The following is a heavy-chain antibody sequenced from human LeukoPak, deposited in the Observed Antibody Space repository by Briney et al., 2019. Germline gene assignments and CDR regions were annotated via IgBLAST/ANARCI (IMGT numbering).Heavy chain of an antibody. CDR1: GFSLSTSGVG. J-gene: IGHJ5*02. Sequence: SGPTLVNPTQTLTLTCTFSGFSLSTSGVGVGWIRQPPGKALEWVALIYWDDDKRYSPSPKSRLTITKDTSKNQVVLTMTNMDPVDTATYYCAHSLGYCSGGSCPNWFDPWGQGTLVTVSS. D-gene: IGHD2-15*01. V-gene: IGHV2-5*02. CDR2: IYWDDDK. CDR3: AHSLGYCSGGSCPNWFDP.